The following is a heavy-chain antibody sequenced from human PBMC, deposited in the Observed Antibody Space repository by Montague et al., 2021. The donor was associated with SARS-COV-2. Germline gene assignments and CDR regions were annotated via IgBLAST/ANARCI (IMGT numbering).Heavy chain of an antibody. J-gene: IGHJ4*02. CDR2: IYYSGST. V-gene: IGHV4-31*03. D-gene: IGHD3-3*01. CDR1: GGSISSGGYY. CDR3: ARAPRNIFGVVLTLDY. Sequence: TLSLTCTVSGGSISSGGYYWNWIRQHPGKGLEWIGYIYYSGSTYYNPSLKSRVTISVDTSKNQFSLKLSSVTAADTAVYYCARAPRNIFGVVLTLDYWGQGTLVTVSS.